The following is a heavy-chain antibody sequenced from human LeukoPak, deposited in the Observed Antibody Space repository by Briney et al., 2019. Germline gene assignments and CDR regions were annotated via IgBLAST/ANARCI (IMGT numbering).Heavy chain of an antibody. CDR2: IYTSGST. J-gene: IGHJ4*02. D-gene: IGHD1-26*01. CDR1: GGSISSYY. Sequence: SETLFLTCTVSGGSISSYYWSWIRQPAGKGLEWIGRIYTSGSTNYDPSLKSRVTMLVDTSKNQFSLKLSSVTAADTAVYYCARDDATTALHYFDYWGQGTLVTVSS. V-gene: IGHV4-4*07. CDR3: ARDDATTALHYFDY.